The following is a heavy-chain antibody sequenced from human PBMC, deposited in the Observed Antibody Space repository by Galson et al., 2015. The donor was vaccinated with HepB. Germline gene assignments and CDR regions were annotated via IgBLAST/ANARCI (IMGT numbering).Heavy chain of an antibody. CDR1: SGSFSGYY. J-gene: IGHJ6*02. CDR2: INHSGST. V-gene: IGHV4-34*01. CDR3: ARVALQYNYYYYGMDV. Sequence: SETLSLTCAVYSGSFSGYYWSWIRQPPGKGLEWIGEINHSGSTNYNPSLKSRVTISVDTSKNQFSLKLSSVTAADTAVYYCARVALQYNYYYYGMDVWGQGTTVTVSS. D-gene: IGHD4-11*01.